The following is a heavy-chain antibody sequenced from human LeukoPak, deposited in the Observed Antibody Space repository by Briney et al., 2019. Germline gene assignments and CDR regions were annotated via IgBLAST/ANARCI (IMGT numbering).Heavy chain of an antibody. V-gene: IGHV4-59*01. CDR3: ARGYSTSWYYFDY. CDR1: GGSISSYY. Sequence: SETLSLICTVTGGSISSYYWSWIRQPPGKGLEWIGYIYYSGSTNYNPSLKSRVTISADTSKNQFSLKLSSVTAADTAVYYCARGYSTSWYYFDYWGQGTLVTVSS. D-gene: IGHD6-13*01. CDR2: IYYSGST. J-gene: IGHJ4*02.